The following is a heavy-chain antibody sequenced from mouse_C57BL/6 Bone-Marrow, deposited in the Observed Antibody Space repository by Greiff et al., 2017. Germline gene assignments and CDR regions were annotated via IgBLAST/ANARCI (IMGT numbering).Heavy chain of an antibody. Sequence: EVQGVESGPGLVKPSQTVFLTCTVTGISITTGNYRWSWIRQFPGNKLEWIGYIYYSGTITYNPSLTRRTTITRDTPKNQFFLEMNSLTAEDTATYYGARSPSYYGSSLWSFDVWGTGTTVTVSS. V-gene: IGHV3-5*01. CDR2: IYYSGTI. CDR3: ARSPSYYGSSLWSFDV. CDR1: GISITTGNYR. D-gene: IGHD1-1*01. J-gene: IGHJ1*03.